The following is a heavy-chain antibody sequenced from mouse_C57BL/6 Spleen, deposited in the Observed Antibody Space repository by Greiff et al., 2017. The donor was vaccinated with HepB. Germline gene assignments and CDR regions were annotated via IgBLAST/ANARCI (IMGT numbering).Heavy chain of an antibody. D-gene: IGHD1-1*01. CDR1: GYTFTSYW. Sequence: VQLQQPGAELVMPGASVKLSCKASGYTFTSYWMHWVKQRPGQGLEWIGEIDPSDSYTNYNQKFKGKSTLTVDKSSSTAYMQLSSLTSEDSAVYYCARGTIYYGSSYNWYFDVWGTGTTVTVSS. CDR3: ARGTIYYGSSYNWYFDV. CDR2: IDPSDSYT. J-gene: IGHJ1*03. V-gene: IGHV1-69*01.